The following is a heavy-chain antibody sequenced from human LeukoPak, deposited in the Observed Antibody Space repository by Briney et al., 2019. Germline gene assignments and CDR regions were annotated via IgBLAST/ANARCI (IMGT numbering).Heavy chain of an antibody. J-gene: IGHJ3*02. CDR1: GFTFSSYG. Sequence: SGGSLRLSCAASGFTFSSYGMHWVRQAPGKGLEWVSAISGSGGSTYYADSVKGRFTISRDNSKNTLYLQMNSLRAEDTAVYYCAKSGLLWFGELPLDAFDIWGQGTMVTVSS. D-gene: IGHD3-10*01. V-gene: IGHV3-23*01. CDR2: ISGSGGST. CDR3: AKSGLLWFGELPLDAFDI.